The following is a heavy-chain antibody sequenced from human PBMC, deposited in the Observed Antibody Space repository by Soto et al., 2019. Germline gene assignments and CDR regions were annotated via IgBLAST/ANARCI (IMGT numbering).Heavy chain of an antibody. D-gene: IGHD3-10*01. V-gene: IGHV3-23*01. J-gene: IGHJ4*02. CDR1: GFTFSSYA. CDR3: AKALGGVLWFGEPRG. Sequence: EVPLLESGGGLVQPGGSLRLSCAASGFTFSSYAMSWVRQAPGKGLEWVSAISGSGGSTYYADSVKGRFTISRDNSKNTMYLQMNSLRAEDTAVYYCAKALGGVLWFGEPRGWGQGTLVTVSS. CDR2: ISGSGGST.